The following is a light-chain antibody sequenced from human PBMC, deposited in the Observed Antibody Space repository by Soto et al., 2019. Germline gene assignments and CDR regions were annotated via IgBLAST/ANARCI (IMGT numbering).Light chain of an antibody. CDR3: SSYTSSSTLV. J-gene: IGLJ1*01. Sequence: QSALTQPASVSGSPGQSITVSCTGTSSDVGASDYVSWYQHHPGKAPKLMIYDVSYRPSGVSNRFSGSKSGNTASLTISGLQAEDEADYYCSSYTSSSTLVFGTGTKVTVL. V-gene: IGLV2-14*03. CDR1: SSDVGASDY. CDR2: DVS.